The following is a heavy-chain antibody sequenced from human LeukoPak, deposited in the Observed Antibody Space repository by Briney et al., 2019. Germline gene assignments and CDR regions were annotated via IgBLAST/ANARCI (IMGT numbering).Heavy chain of an antibody. D-gene: IGHD6-13*01. CDR2: INHSGST. Sequence: SETLSLTCTVSGDSISNSGYYWSWIRQPPGKGLEWIGEINHSGSTNYNPSLKSRVTISVDTSKNQFSLKLSSVTAADTAVYYCARGKGGRAAAGHWFDPWGQGTLVTVSS. CDR1: GDSISNSGYY. J-gene: IGHJ5*02. CDR3: ARGKGGRAAAGHWFDP. V-gene: IGHV4-34*01.